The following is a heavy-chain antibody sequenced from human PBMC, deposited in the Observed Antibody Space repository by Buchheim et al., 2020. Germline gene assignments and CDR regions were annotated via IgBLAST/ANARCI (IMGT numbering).Heavy chain of an antibody. J-gene: IGHJ4*02. Sequence: EVQLVESGGGLVQPGGSLRLSCAASGFTFSSYWMSWVRQAPGKGLERVANIKQDGSEKYYVDSVKGRFTISRDNAKNSLYLQMNSLRAEDTAVYYCARRTSCYPLCCGHFDYWGQGTL. V-gene: IGHV3-7*01. D-gene: IGHD2-2*01. CDR1: GFTFSSYW. CDR3: ARRTSCYPLCCGHFDY. CDR2: IKQDGSEK.